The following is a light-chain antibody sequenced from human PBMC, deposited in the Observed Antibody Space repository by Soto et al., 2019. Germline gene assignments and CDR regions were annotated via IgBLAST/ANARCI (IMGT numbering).Light chain of an antibody. J-gene: IGLJ1*01. CDR1: SSDIGVYNY. CDR3: SSYAGSNNLYV. CDR2: EVS. V-gene: IGLV2-8*01. Sequence: QSVLTQSPSASGSPGQSVTISCTGTSSDIGVYNYVSWYQQHPGKAPKLMIYEVSERPSGVPDRFSGSKSGNTASLTVSGLQTEDEADYYCSSYAGSNNLYVFGTGTKVTVL.